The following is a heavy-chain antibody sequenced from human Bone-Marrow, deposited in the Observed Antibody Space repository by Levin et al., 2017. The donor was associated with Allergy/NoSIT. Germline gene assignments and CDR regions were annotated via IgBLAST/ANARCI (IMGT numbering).Heavy chain of an antibody. CDR3: AREIAAYDALHI. J-gene: IGHJ3*02. Sequence: GGSLRLSCAASGFTFSSYWMHWARQAPGKGLVWVSRIKNDGRTTNYADSVKGRFTISRDNAKNTLYLQMNSLRAEDTAVYYCAREIAAYDALHIWGQGTMVTVSS. CDR2: IKNDGRTT. V-gene: IGHV3-74*01. CDR1: GFTFSSYW. D-gene: IGHD2-15*01.